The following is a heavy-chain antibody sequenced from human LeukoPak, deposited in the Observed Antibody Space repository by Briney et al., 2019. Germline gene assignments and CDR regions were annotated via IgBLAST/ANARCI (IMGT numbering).Heavy chain of an antibody. V-gene: IGHV4-34*01. CDR1: GGSFSGYY. Sequence: KPSETLSLTCAVYGGSFSGYYWSWIRQPPGKGLEWIGEINHSGSTNYNTSPKSRVTISVDTSKNQFTLKLSSVTPEATAVYYCARAKGNIVVVAAAIRGNYYYYMDVWGKGTTVTVSS. J-gene: IGHJ6*03. CDR2: INHSGST. D-gene: IGHD2-2*02. CDR3: ARAKGNIVVVAAAIRGNYYYYMDV.